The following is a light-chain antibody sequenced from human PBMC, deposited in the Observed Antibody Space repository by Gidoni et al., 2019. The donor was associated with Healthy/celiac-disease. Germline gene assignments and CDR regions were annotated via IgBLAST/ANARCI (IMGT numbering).Light chain of an antibody. CDR3: QQRSNCPLT. V-gene: IGKV3-11*01. J-gene: IGKJ4*01. Sequence: EIVLTQSPATLSLSPGERAPLSCRASKSVSSYFAWYQQKPGQAPRLLIYNASNRATGIPARFSGSGSVTDFTLTISSLEPEDFAVYYCQQRSNCPLTFGGGTKVEIK. CDR1: KSVSSY. CDR2: NAS.